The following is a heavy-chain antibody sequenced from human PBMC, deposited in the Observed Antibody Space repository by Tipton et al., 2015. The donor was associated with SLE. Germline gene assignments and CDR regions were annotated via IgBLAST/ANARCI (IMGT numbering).Heavy chain of an antibody. Sequence: GLVKPSETLSLTCAVSGYSISSGYYWGWIRQPPGKGLEWIGSIYHSGSTYYNPSLKSRVTISVDTSKNQFSLKLSSVTAADTAVHYCARVGGAAMVPGAFDIWGQGTMVTVSS. CDR2: IYHSGST. CDR1: GYSISSGYY. J-gene: IGHJ3*02. D-gene: IGHD5-18*01. CDR3: ARVGGAAMVPGAFDI. V-gene: IGHV4-38-2*01.